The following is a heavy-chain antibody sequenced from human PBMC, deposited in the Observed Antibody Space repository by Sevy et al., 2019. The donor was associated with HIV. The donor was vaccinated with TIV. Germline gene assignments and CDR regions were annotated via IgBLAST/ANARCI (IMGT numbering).Heavy chain of an antibody. CDR3: ARDPAIAAAVTFDN. V-gene: IGHV3-21*01. CDR2: ISSSSKYI. D-gene: IGHD6-13*01. J-gene: IGHJ4*02. CDR1: GFIFSSYS. Sequence: GGSLRLSCAASGFIFSSYSINWVRQAPGKGLEWVSSISSSSKYIYYADSVKGRSTISRDNAKNSLHLQMNSLRAEDTAVYYCARDPAIAAAVTFDNWGQGTLVTVSS.